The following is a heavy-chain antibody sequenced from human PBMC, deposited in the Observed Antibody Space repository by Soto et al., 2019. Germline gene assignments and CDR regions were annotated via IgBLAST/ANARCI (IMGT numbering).Heavy chain of an antibody. V-gene: IGHV3-74*01. J-gene: IGHJ6*02. D-gene: IGHD6-25*01. CDR3: ASLNMQRLNKVNYYYYGMDV. CDR1: GFTFSSYW. Sequence: PGGSLSLSCAASGFTFSSYWMHWVRQAPGKGLVWVSRINSDGSRTSYADSVKGRFTISRDNAKNKLYLQMNSLRAEDTAVYNCASLNMQRLNKVNYYYYGMDVWGQGT. CDR2: INSDGSRT.